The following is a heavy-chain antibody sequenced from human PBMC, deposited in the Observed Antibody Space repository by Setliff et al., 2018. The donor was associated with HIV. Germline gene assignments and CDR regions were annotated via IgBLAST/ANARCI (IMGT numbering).Heavy chain of an antibody. CDR2: ISTYKGNT. CDR1: GGTFSSYA. Sequence: ASVKVSCKASGGTFSSYAISWVRQAPGQGLEWMGWISTYKGNTKYEQKFQGRVTFTRDTAASTAYMELSSLRSEDTAVYYCAREGKFRYYYYMDVWGKGTTVTVSS. CDR3: AREGKFRYYYYMDV. V-gene: IGHV1-18*01. D-gene: IGHD3-10*01. J-gene: IGHJ6*03.